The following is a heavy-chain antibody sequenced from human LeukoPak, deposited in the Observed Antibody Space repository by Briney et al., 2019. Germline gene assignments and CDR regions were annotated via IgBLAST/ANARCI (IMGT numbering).Heavy chain of an antibody. V-gene: IGHV3-21*01. J-gene: IGHJ3*02. CDR3: ARDRSGSSSVDDAFDI. D-gene: IGHD1-26*01. CDR1: GFSFENYN. Sequence: GGSLRLSCAASGFSFENYNMNWVRQAPGKGLEWVAYINVITGYIYYADSLKGRFTISRDNAKKSLFLEMNSLRVEDAAVYYCARDRSGSSSVDDAFDIWGQGIMVTVSS. CDR2: INVITGYI.